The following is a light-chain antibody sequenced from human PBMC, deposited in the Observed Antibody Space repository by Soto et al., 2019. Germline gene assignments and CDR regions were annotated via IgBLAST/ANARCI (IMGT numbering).Light chain of an antibody. CDR1: QSVRSTY. Sequence: EIVLTQSPGTLSLSPGERATLSCRASQSVRSTYLAWYQQKPGQAPRLLIYGASSRATGIPDRFSGSGSGTDFTLTISRLEPEAFAVYYCQQYGSSPTWTFGQGTKVEIK. CDR3: QQYGSSPTWT. CDR2: GAS. V-gene: IGKV3-20*01. J-gene: IGKJ1*01.